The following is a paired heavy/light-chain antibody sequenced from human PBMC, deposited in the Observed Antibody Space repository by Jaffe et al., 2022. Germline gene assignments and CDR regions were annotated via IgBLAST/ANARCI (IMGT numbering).Heavy chain of an antibody. V-gene: IGHV3-7*01. D-gene: IGHD2-2*01. CDR2: IKEDGSDQ. CDR3: ASVDCAQTSCPLDH. Sequence: EVQLVESGGGLGRPGGSMRLSCVASGLNFNTYWMAWVRQSPGKGLEWVANIKEDGSDQFYLDSVKGRFIISRDNAKNSLHLHMSNLRVEDTALYYCASVDCAQTSCPLDHWGPGTLVTVSS. J-gene: IGHJ4*02. CDR1: GLNFNTYW.
Light chain of an antibody. CDR3: QVWETSNDHFV. J-gene: IGLJ1*01. Sequence: SYVLTQPPSVSVAPGQTATMTCGGNDIGTKSVHWYQQRPGQAPLLVVYDDDDRPSGIPERFSGSNSGKTATLTISRVEAGDEAAYFCQVWETSNDHFVFGSGTTVTVL. CDR2: DDD. CDR1: DIGTKS. V-gene: IGLV3-21*02.